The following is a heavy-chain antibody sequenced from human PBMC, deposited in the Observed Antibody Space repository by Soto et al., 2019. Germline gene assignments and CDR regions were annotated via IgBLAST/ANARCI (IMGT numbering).Heavy chain of an antibody. Sequence: QVQLVESGGGVVQPGRSLRLSCAASGFTFSSYGMHWVRQAPGKGLEWVAVISYDGSNKYYADSVKGRFTISRDNSKNTLYLQMNSLRAEDTAVYYCAKSYSSSCPDYWGQGTLVTVSS. CDR1: GFTFSSYG. J-gene: IGHJ4*02. V-gene: IGHV3-30*18. CDR2: ISYDGSNK. CDR3: AKSYSSSCPDY. D-gene: IGHD6-13*01.